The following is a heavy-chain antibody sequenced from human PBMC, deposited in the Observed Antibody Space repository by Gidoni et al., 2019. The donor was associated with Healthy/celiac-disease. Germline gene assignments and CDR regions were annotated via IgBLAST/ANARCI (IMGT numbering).Heavy chain of an antibody. D-gene: IGHD3-10*01. CDR3: ARDFSLITHDAFDI. CDR1: GFTFSSYS. CDR2: ISSSSSTI. J-gene: IGHJ3*02. V-gene: IGHV3-48*02. Sequence: EVQLVESGGGLVQPGGSLRLSCAASGFTFSSYSMNWVRQAPGKGLEWVSYISSSSSTIYYADSVKGRFTISRDNAKNSLYLQMNSLRDEDTAVYYCARDFSLITHDAFDIWGQGKMVTVSS.